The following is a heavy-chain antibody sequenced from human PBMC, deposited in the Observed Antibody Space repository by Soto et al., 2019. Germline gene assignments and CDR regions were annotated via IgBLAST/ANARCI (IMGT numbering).Heavy chain of an antibody. J-gene: IGHJ4*02. CDR3: ARRVVGTTGPIDY. Sequence: SETLSLTCAVSGGSISSGGYSWSWIRQPPGKGLEWIGYIYHSGSTYYNPSLKSRVTISVDRSKNQFSLKLSSVTAADTAVYYCARRVVGTTGPIDYWGQGALVTVSS. V-gene: IGHV4-30-2*01. CDR2: IYHSGST. CDR1: GGSISSGGYS. D-gene: IGHD1-26*01.